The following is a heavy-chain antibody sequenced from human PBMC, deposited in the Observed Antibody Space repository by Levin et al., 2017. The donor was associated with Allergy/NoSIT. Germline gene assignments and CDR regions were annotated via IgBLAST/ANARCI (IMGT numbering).Heavy chain of an antibody. CDR1: GGSISTSGYY. CDR2: IYHSGST. CDR3: ARERCGSGCIPQKLNHFDY. V-gene: IGHV4-31*03. D-gene: IGHD6-25*01. Sequence: PSETLSLTCTVSGGSISTSGYYWSWIRHQPGKALEWIGSIYHSGSTYYSPSLTSRISISVDTSENQFSLKLTSVTAADTAMYYCARERCGSGCIPQKLNHFDYWGQGTLVTVSS. J-gene: IGHJ4*01.